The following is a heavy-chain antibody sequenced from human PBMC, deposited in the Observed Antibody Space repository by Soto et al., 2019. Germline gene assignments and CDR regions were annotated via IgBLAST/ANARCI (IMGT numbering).Heavy chain of an antibody. D-gene: IGHD1-20*01. V-gene: IGHV4-31*03. Sequence: QVQLQESGPGLVKPSQTLSLTCTVSGGSISSGGYYWSWIRQHPGKGLEWIGYIYYSGSTYYNPSLKSRVTISVDTSKNQFSLKLSSVTAADTAVYYCARVSNWRLSPVRDYYYYGMDVWGQGTTVTVSS. CDR1: GGSISSGGYY. CDR3: ARVSNWRLSPVRDYYYYGMDV. J-gene: IGHJ6*02. CDR2: IYYSGST.